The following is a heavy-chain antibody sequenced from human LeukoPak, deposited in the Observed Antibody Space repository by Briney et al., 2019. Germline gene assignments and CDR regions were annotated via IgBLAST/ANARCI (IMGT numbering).Heavy chain of an antibody. Sequence: GGSLRLSCAASGFIFSDHHMDWVRQAPGKGLEWVAVISSDGNNRYYADSVNGRFTISRDNSKNTLYLQMNSLRAEDTAVYYCARDIIAVASSDYWGQGTLVTVSS. CDR2: ISSDGNNR. V-gene: IGHV3-30-3*01. CDR1: GFIFSDHH. CDR3: ARDIIAVASSDY. J-gene: IGHJ4*02. D-gene: IGHD6-19*01.